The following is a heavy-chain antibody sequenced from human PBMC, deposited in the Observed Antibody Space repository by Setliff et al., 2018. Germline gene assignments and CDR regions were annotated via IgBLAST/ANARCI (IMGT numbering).Heavy chain of an antibody. D-gene: IGHD1-1*01. CDR2: ISYSGIT. CDR1: GASVSSHY. J-gene: IGHJ1*01. CDR3: VREGYSEYFQD. Sequence: PSETLSLTCNVSGASVSSHYWDWIRQPPGKELEWIGFISYSGITTYNVSLKSRVSISVDTSKNQLSLTLSSVTAADTAVYYCVREGYSEYFQDWGRGTLVTVSS. V-gene: IGHV4-59*02.